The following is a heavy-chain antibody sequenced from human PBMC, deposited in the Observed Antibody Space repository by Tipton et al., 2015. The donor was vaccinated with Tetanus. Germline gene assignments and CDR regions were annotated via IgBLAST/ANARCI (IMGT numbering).Heavy chain of an antibody. CDR2: IYYSGST. Sequence: TLSLTCTVSGGSISSYYWSWIRQPPGKGLEWIGYIYYSGSTKYNPSLKSRVTISVDTSKNQFSLKLSSVTAADTAVYYCARGYGFGGGLDALDFWGQGTMVTVSS. CDR1: GGSISSYY. J-gene: IGHJ3*01. D-gene: IGHD3-10*01. CDR3: ARGYGFGGGLDALDF. V-gene: IGHV4-59*01.